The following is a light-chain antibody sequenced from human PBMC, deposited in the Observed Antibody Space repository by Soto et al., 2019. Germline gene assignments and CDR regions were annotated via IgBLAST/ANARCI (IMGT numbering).Light chain of an antibody. CDR2: EGS. CDR1: STDVGSYNL. J-gene: IGLJ1*01. V-gene: IGLV2-23*01. Sequence: QSVLTQPASVSGSPGQSITISCTGTSTDVGSYNLVSWYQQHPGKVPKLIIFEGSKRPSGVSNRFSGSKSGNTASLTISGLRPEDEADYYCCSYAGSGTYVFGGGTKVTVL. CDR3: CSYAGSGTYV.